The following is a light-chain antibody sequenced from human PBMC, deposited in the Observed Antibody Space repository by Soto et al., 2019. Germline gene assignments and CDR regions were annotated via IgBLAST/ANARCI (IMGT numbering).Light chain of an antibody. J-gene: IGKJ2*01. CDR3: QQYGDSPMYT. V-gene: IGKV3-20*01. Sequence: EIVLTQSPGTLSSSPGERATLSCRASQSVSSSHLAWYQQKPGQAPRLLIYGASSRATGIPDRFSGSWSGTDFTLTISRLEPEDFAVYFCQQYGDSPMYTFGQGTKLEI. CDR2: GAS. CDR1: QSVSSSH.